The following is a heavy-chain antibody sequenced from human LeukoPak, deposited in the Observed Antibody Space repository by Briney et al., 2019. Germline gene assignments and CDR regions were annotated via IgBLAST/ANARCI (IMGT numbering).Heavy chain of an antibody. CDR3: ARSPNYSSGWFDY. CDR1: GFTFSSYG. CDR2: IWYDGSNK. D-gene: IGHD6-19*01. Sequence: PGRSLRLSCAASGFTFSSYGVHWVRQAPGKGLEWVAVIWYDGSNKYYADSVKGRFTISRDNSKNTLYLQMNSLRAEDTAVHYCARSPNYSSGWFDYWGQGTLVTVSS. J-gene: IGHJ4*02. V-gene: IGHV3-33*01.